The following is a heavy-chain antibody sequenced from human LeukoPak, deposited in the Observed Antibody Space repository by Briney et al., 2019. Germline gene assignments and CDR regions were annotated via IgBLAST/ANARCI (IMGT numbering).Heavy chain of an antibody. CDR1: GFTFSSYA. D-gene: IGHD3-10*01. J-gene: IGHJ4*02. CDR3: AKDRNRGFSSKYFDY. CDR2: ISGSGGST. Sequence: VGSLRLSCAASGFTFSSYAMSWVRQAPGKGLEWVSAISGSGGSTYYADSVKGRFTSSRGNSKNTLYLQMNSLRAEDTAVYYCAKDRNRGFSSKYFDYWGQGTLVTVSS. V-gene: IGHV3-23*01.